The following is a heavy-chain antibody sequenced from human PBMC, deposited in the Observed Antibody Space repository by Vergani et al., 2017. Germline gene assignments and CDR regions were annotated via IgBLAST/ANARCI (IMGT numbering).Heavy chain of an antibody. CDR1: GGSFTSYH. V-gene: IGHV4-34*01. CDR3: ARVNTETNGHLYYYYYMDV. Sequence: QVQLQQWGGGLLTPSETLSLTCVVNGGSFTSYHWTWIRQSPGEGLEWVGDIDHTGRPDYNPPHMSRLTMSVDKSRNQFSLTLNSVTATDTAIYFCARVNTETNGHLYYYYYMDVWGQGTAVTVS. J-gene: IGHJ6*03. D-gene: IGHD4-11*01. CDR2: IDHTGRP.